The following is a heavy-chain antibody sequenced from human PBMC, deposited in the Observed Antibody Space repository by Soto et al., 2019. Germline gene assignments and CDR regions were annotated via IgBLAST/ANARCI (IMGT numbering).Heavy chain of an antibody. J-gene: IGHJ3*02. CDR2: ISYDGSNK. D-gene: IGHD6-19*01. CDR3: ATSGEWLVKFNAFDI. Sequence: QVQLVESGGGVVQPGRSLRLSCAASGFTFSSYGMHWVRQAPGKGLEWVAVISYDGSNKYYADSVKGRFTISRDNSKNTLYLQMNRLRAEDTAVYYCATSGEWLVKFNAFDIWGQGTMVTVSS. CDR1: GFTFSSYG. V-gene: IGHV3-30*03.